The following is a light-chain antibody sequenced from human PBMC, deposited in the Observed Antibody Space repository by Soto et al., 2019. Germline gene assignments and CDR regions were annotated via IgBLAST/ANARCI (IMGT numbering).Light chain of an antibody. Sequence: EIVLTQSPATLSLSPGDRATLSCRASQSVDRYLAWYQEKPGQAPRLLIYDTSDRATGIPDRFSGSGSGTDFTLTISSLEPEDFATYYCQQLNSYPPTFGGGTKVEIK. J-gene: IGKJ4*01. V-gene: IGKV3-11*01. CDR3: QQLNSYPPT. CDR2: DTS. CDR1: QSVDRY.